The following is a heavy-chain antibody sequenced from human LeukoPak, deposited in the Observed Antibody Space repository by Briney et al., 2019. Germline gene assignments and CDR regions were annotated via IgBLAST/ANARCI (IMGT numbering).Heavy chain of an antibody. CDR1: GFTFSIYS. CDR2: ISSSSSYT. J-gene: IGHJ4*02. CDR3: ARDYSYGLDY. V-gene: IGHV3-21*01. Sequence: GRCLRLSCAAAGFTFSIYSMNSVRQAPGKWLEWVSSISSSSSYTSYADSVKGRFTISRDNAKKSLYLQMNSLRAEDTAVYYCARDYSYGLDYWGQGTLVTVSS. D-gene: IGHD5-18*01.